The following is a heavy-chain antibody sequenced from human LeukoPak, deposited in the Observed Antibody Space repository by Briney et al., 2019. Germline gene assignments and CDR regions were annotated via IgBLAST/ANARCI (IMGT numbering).Heavy chain of an antibody. CDR1: GGSFSGFY. CDR2: IFPGGRI. V-gene: IGHV4-34*01. Sequence: PSEALSLTCAVHGGSFSGFYWTWMRQPPRKGPEWIGEIFPGGRINYNPSLQSRVTISGDTSKNQFSLKVSSVTAADTAVYYCARGLGEGYPDHWGQGTVVTVSP. D-gene: IGHD5-12*01. CDR3: ARGLGEGYPDH. J-gene: IGHJ4*02.